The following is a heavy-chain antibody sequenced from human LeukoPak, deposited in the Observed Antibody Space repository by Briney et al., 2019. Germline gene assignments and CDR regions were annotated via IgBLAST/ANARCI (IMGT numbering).Heavy chain of an antibody. CDR2: IKQDGNDK. CDR1: GFTFSSYA. V-gene: IGHV3-7*01. J-gene: IGHJ4*02. D-gene: IGHD4-17*01. CDR3: ARGGDYGSFDY. Sequence: PGGSLRLSCAASGFTFSSYAMHWVRQAPGKGLEWVAHIKQDGNDKFYVDSVKGRFTISRDNAKNSLHLQMNSLRAEDTAVYYCARGGDYGSFDYWGLGALVIVSS.